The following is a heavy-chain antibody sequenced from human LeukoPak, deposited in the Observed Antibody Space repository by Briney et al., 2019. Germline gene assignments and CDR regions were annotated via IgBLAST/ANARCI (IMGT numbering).Heavy chain of an antibody. CDR1: GFTFSSYG. CDR3: ANADSHDY. J-gene: IGHJ4*02. CDR2: ISYDGSNK. V-gene: IGHV3-30*18. Sequence: PGGSLRLSCATSGFTFSSYGMHWVRQAPGKGLEWVAVISYDGSNKYYADSVKGRFTISRDNSKNTLYLQMNSLRAEDTAVYYCANADSHDYWGQGTLVTVSS. D-gene: IGHD2-15*01.